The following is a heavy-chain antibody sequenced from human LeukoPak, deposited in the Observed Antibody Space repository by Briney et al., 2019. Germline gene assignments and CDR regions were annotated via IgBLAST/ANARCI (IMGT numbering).Heavy chain of an antibody. V-gene: IGHV1-46*03. Sequence: ASVKVSCKASGYSFTNYYVHWVRQAPGQGLEGMGIINSGGGSTSNAQKFQGRVTMTRDTSTSTVYMDLSSLRSQDTAVYYCARGTYYHDSSDLDHWGQGTLVTVSS. CDR1: GYSFTNYY. CDR3: ARGTYYHDSSDLDH. CDR2: INSGGGST. J-gene: IGHJ4*02. D-gene: IGHD3-22*01.